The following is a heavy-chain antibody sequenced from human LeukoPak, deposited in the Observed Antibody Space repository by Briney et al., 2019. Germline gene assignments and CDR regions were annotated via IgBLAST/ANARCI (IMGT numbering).Heavy chain of an antibody. CDR2: MNPNSGNT. D-gene: IGHD2-8*01. Sequence: ASVKVSCKASGYTFTSYDINWVRQATGQGLEWMGWMNPNSGNTGYAQKFQGRVTMTRNTSISTAYMELSSLRSEDTAVYDCARYHAAQWPFDPWGQGTLVTVSS. V-gene: IGHV1-8*01. CDR1: GYTFTSYD. J-gene: IGHJ5*02. CDR3: ARYHAAQWPFDP.